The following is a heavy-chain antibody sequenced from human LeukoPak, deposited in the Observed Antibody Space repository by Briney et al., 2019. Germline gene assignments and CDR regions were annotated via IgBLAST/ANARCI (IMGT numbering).Heavy chain of an antibody. CDR3: ASSGLRPVAATPYYFDY. J-gene: IGHJ4*02. V-gene: IGHV1-69*05. CDR2: IIPIFGTA. D-gene: IGHD2-15*01. Sequence: SVKVSCKASGGTFSSYAISWVRQAPGQGLERMGGIIPIFGTANNAQKFQGRVTITTDESTSTAYMELSSLRSEDTAVYYCASSGLRPVAATPYYFDYWGQGTLVTVSS. CDR1: GGTFSSYA.